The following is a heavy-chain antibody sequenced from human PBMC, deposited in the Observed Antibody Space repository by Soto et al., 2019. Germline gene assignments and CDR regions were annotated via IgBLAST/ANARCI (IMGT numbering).Heavy chain of an antibody. CDR2: ISGSGGST. CDR3: AQEDYYDSSGYGLIGS. CDR1: GFTCSSYS. D-gene: IGHD3-22*01. V-gene: IGHV3-23*01. Sequence: LXLSCAASGFTCSSYSMSWVRQAPGKGLEWVSAISGSGGSTYYADSVKGRFTISRDNSKNTLYLQMNSLRAEDTAVYYCAQEDYYDSSGYGLIGSWGQGTLVTVSS. J-gene: IGHJ5*02.